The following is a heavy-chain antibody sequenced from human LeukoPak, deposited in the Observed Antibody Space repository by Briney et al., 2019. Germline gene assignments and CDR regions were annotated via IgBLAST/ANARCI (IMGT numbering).Heavy chain of an antibody. V-gene: IGHV3-74*01. J-gene: IGHJ4*02. CDR1: GFTFSSYW. CDR3: VRKIYGDYPDY. D-gene: IGHD4-17*01. CDR2: INNDESSA. Sequence: GGSLRPSCAASGFTFSSYWMHWVRQAPGKGLVWVSCINNDESSARYADSVKGRFTISRDNAKNTLYLQMNSLRVDDTAVYYCVRKIYGDYPDYWGQGTLVTVSS.